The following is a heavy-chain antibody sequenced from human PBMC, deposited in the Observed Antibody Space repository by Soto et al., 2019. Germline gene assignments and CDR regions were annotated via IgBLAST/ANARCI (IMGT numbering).Heavy chain of an antibody. CDR1: GFTLSAYW. V-gene: IGHV3-7*05. J-gene: IGHJ3*02. CDR3: ARDGSPWSSSLCLDAFDI. CDR2: INIDGSKK. D-gene: IGHD6-13*01. Sequence: EVQLEESGGDLVQPGGSLRLSCAASGFTLSAYWMTWVRQAPGKGLEWVANINIDGSKKTYLDAVRGRFTISIDNVGNTLYLQMDSLRADDTALYYCARDGSPWSSSLCLDAFDIWGQGTMVTVSS.